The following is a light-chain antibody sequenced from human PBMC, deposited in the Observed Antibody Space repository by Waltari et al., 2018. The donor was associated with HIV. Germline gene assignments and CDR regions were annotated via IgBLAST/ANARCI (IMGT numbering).Light chain of an antibody. CDR1: QSLQYDDGYNY. J-gene: IGKJ5*01. Sequence: DIVLTQSPLSLSVTPGETASVSCTSGQSLQYDDGYNYLDWYLQKPGHSPRLLIALNSTPTSGVPDRCSASGSDTNFSLKISRVEPEDVGIYCCMQSLETSITFGHGTRLEI. CDR3: MQSLETSIT. V-gene: IGKV2-28*01. CDR2: LNS.